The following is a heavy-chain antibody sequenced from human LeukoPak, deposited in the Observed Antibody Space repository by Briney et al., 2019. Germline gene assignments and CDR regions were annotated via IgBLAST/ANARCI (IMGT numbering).Heavy chain of an antibody. D-gene: IGHD3-22*01. Sequence: PGGSLRLSCAASGFTFSSYSMNWVRQAPGKGLEWVSYISSSSSTIYYADSVKGRFTISRDNAKNSLYLQMNSLGAEDTAVYYCARDWEDSGYYNYYYYGMDVWGQGTTVTVSS. CDR2: ISSSSSTI. CDR3: ARDWEDSGYYNYYYYGMDV. J-gene: IGHJ6*02. CDR1: GFTFSSYS. V-gene: IGHV3-48*04.